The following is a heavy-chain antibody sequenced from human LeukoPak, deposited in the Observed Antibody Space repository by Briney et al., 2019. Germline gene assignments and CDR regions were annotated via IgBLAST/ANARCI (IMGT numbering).Heavy chain of an antibody. CDR1: GYSFTSYW. CDR2: ISPGDSDT. Sequence: GESLKISCKGSGYSFTSYWIGWVRQMPGKGLEWMGIISPGDSDTRYSPSFQGQVTISADKSISTAYLQWSSLKASDTAMYYCASGFTMVRGVIIEGPFDYWGQGTLVTVSS. V-gene: IGHV5-51*01. D-gene: IGHD3-10*01. CDR3: ASGFTMVRGVIIEGPFDY. J-gene: IGHJ4*02.